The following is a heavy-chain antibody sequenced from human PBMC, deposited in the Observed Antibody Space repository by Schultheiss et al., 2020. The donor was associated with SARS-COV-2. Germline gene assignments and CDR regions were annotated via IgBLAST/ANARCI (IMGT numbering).Heavy chain of an antibody. D-gene: IGHD2-15*01. Sequence: SQTLSLTCAVYGGSFSGYYWSWIRQPPGKGLEWIGEINHSGSTNYNPSLKSRVTISVDTSKNQFSLKLSSVTAADTAVYYCARDLMVVAATLGGAFDIWGQGTTVTVSS. CDR1: GGSFSGYY. J-gene: IGHJ3*02. CDR3: ARDLMVVAATLGGAFDI. V-gene: IGHV4-34*01. CDR2: INHSGST.